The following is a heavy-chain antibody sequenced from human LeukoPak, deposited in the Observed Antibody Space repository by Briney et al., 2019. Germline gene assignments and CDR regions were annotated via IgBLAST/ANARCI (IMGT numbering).Heavy chain of an antibody. CDR1: GFTFINYG. D-gene: IGHD2-15*01. J-gene: IGHJ4*02. CDR2: IRYDGTNK. V-gene: IGHV3-30*02. CDR3: ARSVAASRDY. Sequence: PGGSLRLSCAASGFTFINYGIHWVRQAPGKGLEWVAFIRYDGTNKYYADSVKGRFTISRDNSKNTLYLQMNSLRAEDTALYYCARSVAASRDYWGQGTLVTVSS.